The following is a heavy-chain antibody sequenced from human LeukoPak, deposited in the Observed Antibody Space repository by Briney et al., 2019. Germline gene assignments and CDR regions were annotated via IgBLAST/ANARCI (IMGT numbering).Heavy chain of an antibody. CDR3: ARDSSGWLGGWFDP. CDR2: IYYSGST. D-gene: IGHD6-19*01. J-gene: IGHJ5*02. V-gene: IGHV4-39*07. Sequence: SETLSLTCTVSGGSLSSSSYYWGWIRQPPGKGLEWIGSIYYSGSTYYNPSLKSRVTISVDTSKNQFSLKLSSVTAADTAVYYGARDSSGWLGGWFDPWGQGTLVTVSS. CDR1: GGSLSSSSYY.